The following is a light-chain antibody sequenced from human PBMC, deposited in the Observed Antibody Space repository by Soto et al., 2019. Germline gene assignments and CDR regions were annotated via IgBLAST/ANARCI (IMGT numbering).Light chain of an antibody. V-gene: IGLV2-11*01. CDR1: SSDVGGYNY. CDR3: CSYAGSYTLEG. CDR2: DVS. Sequence: QSALTQPRSVSGSPGQSVTISCTGTSSDVGGYNYVSWYQQHPGKAPKLMIYDVSKRPSGVPDRFSGSKSGNTASLTISGLQAEDDADYYCCSYAGSYTLEGFGGGTKLTV. J-gene: IGLJ2*01.